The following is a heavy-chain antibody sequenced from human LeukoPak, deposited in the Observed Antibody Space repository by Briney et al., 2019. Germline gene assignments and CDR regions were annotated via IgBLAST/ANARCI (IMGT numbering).Heavy chain of an antibody. V-gene: IGHV1-46*01. J-gene: IGHJ4*02. CDR2: INLSGGST. CDR1: GFTFTRYY. CDR3: ARETVGATIDY. Sequence: ASVKVSCKASGFTFTRYYMHWVRQAPGQGLEWMGIINLSGGSTNYAQRFQGRVTVTSDTSTSTAYMELRSLRSDDTAVYYCARETVGATIDYWGQGTLVTVSS. D-gene: IGHD1-26*01.